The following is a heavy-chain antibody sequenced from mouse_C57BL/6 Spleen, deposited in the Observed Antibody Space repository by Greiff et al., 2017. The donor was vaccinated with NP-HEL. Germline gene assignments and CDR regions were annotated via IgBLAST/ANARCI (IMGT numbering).Heavy chain of an antibody. CDR1: GYTFTDYN. CDR2: INPNNGGT. D-gene: IGHD1-1*01. J-gene: IGHJ4*01. Sequence: EVQVVESGPELVKPGASVKIPCKASGYTFTDYNMDWVKQSHGKSLEWIGDINPNNGGTIYNQKFKGKATLTVDKSSSTAYMELRSLTSEDTAVYYCARSRYAMDYWGQGTSVTVSS. V-gene: IGHV1-18*01. CDR3: ARSRYAMDY.